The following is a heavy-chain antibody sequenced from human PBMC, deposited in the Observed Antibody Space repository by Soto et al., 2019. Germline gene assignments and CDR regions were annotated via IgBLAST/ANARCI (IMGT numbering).Heavy chain of an antibody. Sequence: GGSLRLSCAASGFTFSSYAMHWVRQAPGKGLEWVAVISYDGSNKYYADSVKGRFTISRDNSKNTLYLQMNGLRAEDTAVYYCARDLGFTPSYYYYGMDVWGQGTTVTVSS. CDR2: ISYDGSNK. CDR3: ARDLGFTPSYYYYGMDV. CDR1: GFTFSSYA. D-gene: IGHD3-16*01. V-gene: IGHV3-30-3*01. J-gene: IGHJ6*02.